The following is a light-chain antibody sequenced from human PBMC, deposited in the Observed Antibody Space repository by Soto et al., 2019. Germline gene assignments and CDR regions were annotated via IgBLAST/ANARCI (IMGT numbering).Light chain of an antibody. CDR2: GAS. V-gene: IGKV3-15*01. J-gene: IGKJ1*01. CDR1: QSLSDT. Sequence: EIVMTQSPATLSVSPGERATLSCRASQSLSDTLAWYQQKPGQAPRLLIYGASTRATGIPARFTGSGSGTEFTLTISSLQSEDIPVYYCQQYRSWPRTFGQGTKVEIK. CDR3: QQYRSWPRT.